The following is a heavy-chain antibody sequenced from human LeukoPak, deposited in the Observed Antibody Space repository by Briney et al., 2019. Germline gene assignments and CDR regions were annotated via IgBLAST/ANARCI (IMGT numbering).Heavy chain of an antibody. D-gene: IGHD5-12*01. J-gene: IGHJ4*02. CDR1: GFTFSSYG. Sequence: GGSLRLSCAASGFTFSSYGMHWVRQAPGKGLEWVAVISYDGSNKYYADSVKGRFTISRDNSKNTLYLQMNSLRAEDTAVYYCAKDGRGYGDYIGYWGQGTLVTVSS. CDR3: AKDGRGYGDYIGY. V-gene: IGHV3-30*18. CDR2: ISYDGSNK.